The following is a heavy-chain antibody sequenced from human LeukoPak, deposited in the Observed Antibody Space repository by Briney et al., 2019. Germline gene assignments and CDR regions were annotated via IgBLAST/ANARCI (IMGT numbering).Heavy chain of an antibody. CDR1: GYTFTSYD. D-gene: IGHD6-13*01. Sequence: ASVKVSCKASGYTFTSYDINWVRQATEQGLEWMGWMNPNSGNTGYAQKFQGRVTMTRNTSISTAYMELSSLRSEDTAVYYCAREGSSWYYYYYYMGVWGKGTTVTVSS. V-gene: IGHV1-8*01. CDR2: MNPNSGNT. J-gene: IGHJ6*03. CDR3: AREGSSWYYYYYYMGV.